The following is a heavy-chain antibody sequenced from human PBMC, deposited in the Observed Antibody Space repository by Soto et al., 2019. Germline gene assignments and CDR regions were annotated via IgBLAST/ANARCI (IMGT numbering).Heavy chain of an antibody. J-gene: IGHJ4*02. CDR2: IHYSGTT. CDR3: AAGEASSRNLAPYYLDF. V-gene: IGHV4-59*01. CDR1: VGSMRNYC. D-gene: IGHD6-13*01. Sequence: LXLICTVSVGSMRNYCGTWIGQPPWKGLEWIGYIHYSGTTSFFPSYNPSLRSRVTISEDTSKNQFSLKLLSVTTADTAVYFCAAGEASSRNLAPYYLDFWGQGTLVTVSS.